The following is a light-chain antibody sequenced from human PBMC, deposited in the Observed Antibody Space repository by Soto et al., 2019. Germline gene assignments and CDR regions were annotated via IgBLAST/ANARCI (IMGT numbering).Light chain of an antibody. J-gene: IGLJ1*01. CDR2: EVY. Sequence: QSALTQPPSASGSPAQSVTISCTGTSSDIGGYNFVSWYQQHPGKAPKLIIYEVYKRPSGVPDRFSGSKSGNTASLTVSGLQAEDEADYYCSSHGGSNNLYAFGTGTKLTVL. CDR3: SSHGGSNNLYA. CDR1: SSDIGGYNF. V-gene: IGLV2-8*01.